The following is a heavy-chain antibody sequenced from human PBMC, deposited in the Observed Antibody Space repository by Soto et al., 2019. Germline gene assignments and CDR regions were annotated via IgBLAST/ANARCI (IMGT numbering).Heavy chain of an antibody. CDR2: IYYSGST. Sequence: SETLSLTCTVSGGSISSGGYYWSWIRQHPGKGLEWIGYIYYSGSTYYNPSLKSRVTISVDTSKNQFSLKLSSVTAADTAVYYCARGYGDYEKAQDMDFWGKGTTVTVSS. J-gene: IGHJ6*03. CDR3: ARGYGDYEKAQDMDF. V-gene: IGHV4-31*03. D-gene: IGHD4-17*01. CDR1: GGSISSGGYY.